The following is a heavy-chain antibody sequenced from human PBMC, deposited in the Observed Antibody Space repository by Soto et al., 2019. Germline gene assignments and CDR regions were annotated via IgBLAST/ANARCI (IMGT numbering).Heavy chain of an antibody. Sequence: GGSLRLSCAASGFTFSSYSMSWVRQAPGKGLEWVSSMSSSGSHVFYADSVRGRFAISRDNARRSLYLQMNSLRGEDTAVYYCASSPPNGGSWGQGTLVTVSS. J-gene: IGHJ5*02. CDR3: ASSPPNGGS. CDR1: GFTFSSYS. CDR2: MSSSGSHV. D-gene: IGHD7-27*01. V-gene: IGHV3-21*01.